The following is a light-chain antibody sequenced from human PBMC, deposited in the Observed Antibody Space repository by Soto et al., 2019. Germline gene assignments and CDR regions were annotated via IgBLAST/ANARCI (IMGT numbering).Light chain of an antibody. CDR2: DVS. V-gene: IGLV2-11*01. J-gene: IGLJ1*01. Sequence: QSALTQPRSVSGSPGQSVTISCTGTSSDVGGYNSVSWYQQHPGKAPKLMIYDVSKRPSGVPDRFSGSKSGNTASLTISGLQAEDEADYYCCSFAGTSYVFGTGTKLTFL. CDR3: CSFAGTSYV. CDR1: SSDVGGYNS.